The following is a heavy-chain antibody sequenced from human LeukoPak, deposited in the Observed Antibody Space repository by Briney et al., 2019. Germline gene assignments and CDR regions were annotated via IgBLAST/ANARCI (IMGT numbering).Heavy chain of an antibody. V-gene: IGHV3-21*01. CDR3: ARGATMATRHLDY. Sequence: GGSLRLSCAAPGFTFSSYNMNWVRQAPGKGLEWVSSISTTSDYIYYADSLKGRFTISRGNAKNSLYLQMNSLRVEDTAVYYCARGATMATRHLDYWGQGTLVTVSS. J-gene: IGHJ4*02. D-gene: IGHD4-23*01. CDR2: ISTTSDYI. CDR1: GFTFSSYN.